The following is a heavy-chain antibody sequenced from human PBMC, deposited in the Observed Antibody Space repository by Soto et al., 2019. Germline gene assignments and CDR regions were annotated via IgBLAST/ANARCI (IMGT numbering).Heavy chain of an antibody. CDR3: AREANPPVLQWELLRGQVFGAFDI. D-gene: IGHD1-26*01. CDR2: IYYSGST. CDR1: GGSISSGGYH. V-gene: IGHV4-31*03. J-gene: IGHJ3*02. Sequence: PSDTLSVTCTVSGGSISSGGYHWSLIRQHPGKGLEWIGYIYYSGSTYYNPSLKSRVTISVDTSKNQFSLKLSSVTAADTAVYYCAREANPPVLQWELLRGQVFGAFDIWGQGTMVTVS.